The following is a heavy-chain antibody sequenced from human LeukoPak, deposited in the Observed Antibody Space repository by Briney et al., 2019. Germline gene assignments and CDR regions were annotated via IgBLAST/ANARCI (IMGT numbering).Heavy chain of an antibody. CDR2: ICTTAEGAKYA. Sequence: GGSLRLSCAASGFTFSSSWMSWVRQAPGKGLEWISNICTTAEGAKYAYYADSVKGRVTISRDDGKNTLYLHMNSLRDDDTAVYYCATDQRYAFDYWGQGILVTVSS. J-gene: IGHJ4*02. CDR3: ATDQRYAFDY. V-gene: IGHV3-48*02. D-gene: IGHD3-9*01. CDR1: GFTFSSSW.